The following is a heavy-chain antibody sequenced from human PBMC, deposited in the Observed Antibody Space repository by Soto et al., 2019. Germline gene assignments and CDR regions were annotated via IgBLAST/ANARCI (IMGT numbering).Heavy chain of an antibody. CDR3: AKGNYCGGDCYFSIARGYYFDY. CDR2: ISGSGGST. J-gene: IGHJ4*02. V-gene: IGHV3-23*01. CDR1: GFTFSSYA. Sequence: GGSLRLSCAASGFTFSSYAMSWVRQAPGKGLEWVSAISGSGGSTYYADSVKGRFTISRDNSKNTLYLQMNSLRAEDTAVYYCAKGNYCGGDCYFSIARGYYFDYWGQGTLVTVSS. D-gene: IGHD2-21*02.